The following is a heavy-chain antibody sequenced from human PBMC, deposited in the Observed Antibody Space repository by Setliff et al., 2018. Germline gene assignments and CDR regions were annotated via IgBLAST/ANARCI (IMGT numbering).Heavy chain of an antibody. V-gene: IGHV1-69*05. Sequence: SVKVSCKASGYTLTKYYMHWVRQAPGQGLEWMGGTIPVFGTTDYSQKFQGRVTIITDESTSTAFMQLSSLRSEDTAVYYCVKASSDLSMAYFDLWGQGTLVTVSS. D-gene: IGHD3-16*02. CDR2: TIPVFGTT. CDR1: GYTLTKYY. CDR3: VKASSDLSMAYFDL. J-gene: IGHJ4*02.